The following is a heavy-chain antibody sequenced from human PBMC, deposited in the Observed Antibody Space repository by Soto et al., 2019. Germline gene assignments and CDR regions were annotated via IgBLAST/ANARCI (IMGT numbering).Heavy chain of an antibody. J-gene: IGHJ4*02. D-gene: IGHD3-3*02. Sequence: LRLSCAASGFTFSDYSMNWGRQAPGKGLEWVSYIGGRDGPIKYGDSVKGRFTISRDNAKNSLYLQMNSLRDEDTAIYFCVRDHLWAFDYCGQGLLVTVSS. V-gene: IGHV3-48*02. CDR3: VRDHLWAFDY. CDR1: GFTFSDYS. CDR2: IGGRDGPI.